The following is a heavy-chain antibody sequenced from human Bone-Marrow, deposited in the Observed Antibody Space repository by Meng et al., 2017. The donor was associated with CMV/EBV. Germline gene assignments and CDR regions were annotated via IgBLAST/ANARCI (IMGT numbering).Heavy chain of an antibody. J-gene: IGHJ3*02. D-gene: IGHD3-22*01. CDR3: ARDADMIVVDSDAFDI. CDR2: IIPIFGTA. V-gene: IGHV1-69*05. CDR1: GGTFSSYA. Sequence: SVKVSCKASGGTFSSYAISWVRQAPGQGLEWMGGIIPIFGTANYAQKFQGRVTITTDESTSTAYMELSSLRSEDTAVYYCARDADMIVVDSDAFDIWGQGTMVTVSS.